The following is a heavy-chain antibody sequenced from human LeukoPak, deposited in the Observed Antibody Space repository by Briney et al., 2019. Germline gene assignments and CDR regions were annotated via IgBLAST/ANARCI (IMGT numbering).Heavy chain of an antibody. J-gene: IGHJ4*02. V-gene: IGHV4-39*01. CDR3: ARILWFGELFLDY. Sequence: SETLSLTCTVSGGSISSSSYYWGWIRQPPGKGLEWIGSIYYSGSTYYNPSPKSRVTISVDTSKNQFSLKLSSVTAADTAVYYCARILWFGELFLDYWGQGTLVTVSS. D-gene: IGHD3-10*01. CDR1: GGSISSSSYY. CDR2: IYYSGST.